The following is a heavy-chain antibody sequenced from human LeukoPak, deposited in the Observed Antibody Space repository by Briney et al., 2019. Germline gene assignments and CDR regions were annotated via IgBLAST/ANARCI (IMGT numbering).Heavy chain of an antibody. CDR3: AAVVTPPYYFDY. CDR1: GFTVSSNY. J-gene: IGHJ4*02. CDR2: IYSGGST. Sequence: PGRSLRLSCAASGFTVSSNYMSWVRQAPGKGLEWVSVIYSGGSTYYADSVKGRFTISRDNSKNTLYLQMNSLRAEDTAVYYCAAVVTPPYYFDYWGQGTLVTVSS. V-gene: IGHV3-53*01. D-gene: IGHD4-23*01.